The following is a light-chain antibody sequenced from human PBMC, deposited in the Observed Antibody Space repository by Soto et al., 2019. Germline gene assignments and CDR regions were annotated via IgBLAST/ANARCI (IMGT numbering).Light chain of an antibody. Sequence: DIQMTQSPSTLSASVGDRVTITCRASQSISRWLAWHQQKPGKAPKLLIYDASSLESGVPSRFSGSGSGTQFTLTISSLQPDDFATYYCQQYNSYSLTFGGGTKVEIK. CDR1: QSISRW. CDR2: DAS. V-gene: IGKV1-5*01. J-gene: IGKJ4*01. CDR3: QQYNSYSLT.